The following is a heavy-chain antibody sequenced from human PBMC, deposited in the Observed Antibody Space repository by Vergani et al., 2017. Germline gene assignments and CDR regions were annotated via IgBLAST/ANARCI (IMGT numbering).Heavy chain of an antibody. Sequence: EVQLVESGGGLVKPGGSLRLSCAASGFTFSSYSMNWVRQAPGKGLEWVSSISSSSSYIYYGDSVKGRFTISRENAKNSLYLQMNSLRAEDTAVYYCARDGMYYDFWSGYLGFDYWGQGTLVTVSS. D-gene: IGHD3-3*01. CDR1: GFTFSSYS. V-gene: IGHV3-21*01. CDR2: ISSSSSYI. J-gene: IGHJ4*02. CDR3: ARDGMYYDFWSGYLGFDY.